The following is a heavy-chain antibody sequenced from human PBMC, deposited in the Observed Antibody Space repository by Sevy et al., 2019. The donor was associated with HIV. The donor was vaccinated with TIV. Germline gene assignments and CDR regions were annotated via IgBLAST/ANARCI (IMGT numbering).Heavy chain of an antibody. D-gene: IGHD6-13*01. CDR1: GFTFGDYA. V-gene: IGHV3-49*03. CDR3: TAYSSSWYYYGMDV. Sequence: GGSLRLSCTASGFTFGDYAMSWFRQAPGKGLEWVGLIRSKAYGGTTEYAASVKGRFTISRDDSKSIAYLQMNSLKTEDTAVYYCTAYSSSWYYYGMDVWGQGTTVTVSS. CDR2: IRSKAYGGTT. J-gene: IGHJ6*02.